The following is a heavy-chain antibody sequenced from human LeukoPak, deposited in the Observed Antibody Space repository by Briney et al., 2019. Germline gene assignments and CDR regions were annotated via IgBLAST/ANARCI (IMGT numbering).Heavy chain of an antibody. CDR1: GGSISSHF. J-gene: IGHJ5*02. CDR2: MFYSGST. D-gene: IGHD3-10*01. V-gene: IGHV4-59*11. Sequence: SETLSLTCTVSGGSISSHFWSRIPQPPGKGLEWIGYMFYSGSTNYNPSLKSRVTISVDASKNQFSLKLTSVSAADTAVYYCARDRAPVTMIRGAPGGFDPWGQGTLVTVSS. CDR3: ARDRAPVTMIRGAPGGFDP.